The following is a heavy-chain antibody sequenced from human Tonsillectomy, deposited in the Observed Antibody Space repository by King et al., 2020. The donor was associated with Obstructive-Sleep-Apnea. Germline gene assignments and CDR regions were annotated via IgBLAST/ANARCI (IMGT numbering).Heavy chain of an antibody. D-gene: IGHD6-19*01. CDR2: VYYSGST. CDR1: GGSIISYS. V-gene: IGHV4-59*01. J-gene: IGHJ6*02. Sequence: VQLQESGPGLVKPSETLSLTCTVSGGSIISYSWTWIRQPPGKGLEWIGHVYYSGSTNYKPSLKSRVTISADTSKNQFSLKLRSVTAADTGVYYCARGTGWYGVDVWGQGTTVTVSS. CDR3: ARGTGWYGVDV.